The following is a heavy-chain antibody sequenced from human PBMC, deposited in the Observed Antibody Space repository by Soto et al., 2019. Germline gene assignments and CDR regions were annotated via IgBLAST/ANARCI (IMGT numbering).Heavy chain of an antibody. CDR3: AGAVSDFDVRRYRTSYFDQ. V-gene: IGHV4-31*02. CDR1: GASVSTGVYY. Sequence: PSETLSLTXTVSGASVSTGVYYWTWIRQHPGKGLEWIGYIDNSGSTYYNPSLTGRVDISVDTSKNQFSLNLQSLTAADTAFYYCAGAVSDFDVRRYRTSYFDQWGQGILVTV. J-gene: IGHJ4*02. CDR2: IDNSGST. D-gene: IGHD3-10*02.